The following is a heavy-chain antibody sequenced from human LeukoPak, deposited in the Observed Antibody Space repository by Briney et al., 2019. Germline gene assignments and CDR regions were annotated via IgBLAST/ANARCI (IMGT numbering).Heavy chain of an antibody. CDR2: INSDGSST. Sequence: GGSLRLSCAASGFIFSTYGMHWVRQAPGKGLVWVSRINSDGSSTSYADSVKGRFTISRDNAKNTLYLQMNSLRAEDTAVYYCARDPPYYDFWSGYPKNWFDPWGQGTLVTVSS. D-gene: IGHD3-3*01. J-gene: IGHJ5*02. CDR3: ARDPPYYDFWSGYPKNWFDP. CDR1: GFIFSTYG. V-gene: IGHV3-74*01.